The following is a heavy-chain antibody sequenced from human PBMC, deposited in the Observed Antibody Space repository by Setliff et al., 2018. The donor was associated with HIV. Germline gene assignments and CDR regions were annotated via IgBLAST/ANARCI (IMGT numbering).Heavy chain of an antibody. CDR3: TTGTRLVD. V-gene: IGHV3-15*01. J-gene: IGHJ4*02. Sequence: GGSLRLSCAVSGVTFGNAWMSWVRQAPGKGLEWVGRIKSKTDGGTTDYAAPVKGRFTIARDDSKNTLYLQMNSLKIEDTAVYYCTTGTRLVDWGQGALVTGS. CDR1: GVTFGNAW. CDR2: IKSKTDGGTT. D-gene: IGHD2-21*01.